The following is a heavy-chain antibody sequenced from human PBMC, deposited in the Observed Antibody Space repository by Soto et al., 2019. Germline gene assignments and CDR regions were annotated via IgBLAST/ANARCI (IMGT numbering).Heavy chain of an antibody. V-gene: IGHV3-53*01. CDR3: ARARSGYGYYYGMDV. Sequence: GGSLRLSCAASGFTVSSNYMSWVRQAPGKGLEWVSVIYSGGSTYYADSVKGRFTISRDNSKNTLYLQMNSLRAEDTAVYYCARARSGYGYYYGMDVWGQGTTVTVSS. D-gene: IGHD5-12*01. CDR1: GFTVSSNY. J-gene: IGHJ6*02. CDR2: IYSGGST.